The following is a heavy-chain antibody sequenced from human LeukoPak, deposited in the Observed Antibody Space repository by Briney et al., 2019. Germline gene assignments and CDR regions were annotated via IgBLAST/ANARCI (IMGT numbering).Heavy chain of an antibody. J-gene: IGHJ4*02. CDR1: GFSFSSYA. V-gene: IGHV3-30*02. CDR2: IRHEETNE. Sequence: GGSLRLSCAVSGFSFSSYAMHWVRQAPGKGLEWVGVIRHEETNEYYADSVQGRFTISRDTSKNTLYLQMNSLRAEDTAVHYCAKQYTPSSPLGELDSWGQGTLVTVSS. D-gene: IGHD2-2*02. CDR3: AKQYTPSSPLGELDS.